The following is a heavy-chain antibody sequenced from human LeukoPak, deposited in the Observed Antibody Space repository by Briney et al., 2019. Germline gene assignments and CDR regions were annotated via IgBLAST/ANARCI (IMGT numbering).Heavy chain of an antibody. CDR1: GGSISSYY. CDR3: ARSRGYFDY. J-gene: IGHJ4*02. Sequence: SETLSLTCTASGGSISSYYWSWIRQPPGKGLEWIGYIYFSGSTNYNPSLKSRVIISVDTSKNQFSLKLSSVTAADTAVYYCARSRGYFDYWGQGTLVTVSS. D-gene: IGHD5/OR15-5a*01. CDR2: IYFSGST. V-gene: IGHV4-59*01.